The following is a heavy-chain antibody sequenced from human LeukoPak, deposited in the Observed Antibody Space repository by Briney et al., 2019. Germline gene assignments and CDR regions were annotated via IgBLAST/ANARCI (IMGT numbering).Heavy chain of an antibody. Sequence: GASVKVSCKASGYTFTGYYMHWVRQAPGQGLEWMGWINPNSGGTNYAQKFQGRVTMTRDTSISTAYMELSRLRSDDTAVYYCARGHPYSSSGEEVEDFDYWGQGTLVTVSS. D-gene: IGHD6-6*01. CDR3: ARGHPYSSSGEEVEDFDY. CDR1: GYTFTGYY. CDR2: INPNSGGT. J-gene: IGHJ4*02. V-gene: IGHV1-2*02.